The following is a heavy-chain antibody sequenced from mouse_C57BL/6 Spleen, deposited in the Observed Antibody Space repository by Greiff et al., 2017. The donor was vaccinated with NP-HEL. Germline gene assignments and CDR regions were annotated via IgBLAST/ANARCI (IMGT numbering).Heavy chain of an antibody. CDR1: GFTFSSYA. CDR2: ISDGGSYT. V-gene: IGHV5-4*01. CDR3: AREGTTVVASDYYYAMDY. Sequence: EVKVEESGGGLVKPGGSLKLSCAASGFTFSSYAMSWVRQTPEKRLEWVATISDGGSYTYYPDNVKGRFTISRDNAKNNLYLQMSHLKSEDTAMYYCAREGTTVVASDYYYAMDYWGQGTSVTVSS. D-gene: IGHD1-1*01. J-gene: IGHJ4*01.